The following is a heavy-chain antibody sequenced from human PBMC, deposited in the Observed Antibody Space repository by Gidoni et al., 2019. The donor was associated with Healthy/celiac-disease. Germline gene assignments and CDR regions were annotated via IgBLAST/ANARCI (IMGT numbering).Heavy chain of an antibody. CDR1: GYNFTGYY. CDR2: INPNSGGT. J-gene: IGHJ4*02. CDR3: ARVAGTIWGPSKDETYDY. Sequence: QVQLVQSGAEGKKPGASVKVSCKASGYNFTGYYMHWVRQAPGQGLEWMGWINPNSGGTNYAQKFQCRVTMTRDTSISTAYMELSRLRSDDTAVYYCARVAGTIWGPSKDETYDYWGQGTLVTVSS. V-gene: IGHV1-2*02. D-gene: IGHD6-19*01.